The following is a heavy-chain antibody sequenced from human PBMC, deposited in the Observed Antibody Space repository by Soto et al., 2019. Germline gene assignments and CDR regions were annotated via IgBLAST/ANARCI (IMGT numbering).Heavy chain of an antibody. V-gene: IGHV1-18*01. CDR3: AREDGYCSGGSCHSGGWLEP. Sequence: ASVKVSCKTSGYTFTTYGVSWVRQAPGQGLEWMGWISPYNGNTNYAQRLQGRVTLTTDTSTNTACMELRSLRSDDTALYYCAREDGYCSGGSCHSGGWLEPWGQGTLVTVSS. J-gene: IGHJ5*02. CDR1: GYTFTTYG. CDR2: ISPYNGNT. D-gene: IGHD2-15*01.